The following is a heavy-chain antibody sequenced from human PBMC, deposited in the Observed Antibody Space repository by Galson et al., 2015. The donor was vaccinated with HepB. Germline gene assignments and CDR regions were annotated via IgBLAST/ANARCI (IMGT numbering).Heavy chain of an antibody. V-gene: IGHV3-66*01. CDR3: ARGSRTAAAGYFDY. CDR2: IYSGGRT. Sequence: SLRLSCAASGFTVSSDYMSWVRQAPGKGLEWVSVIYSGGRTYYADSVKGRFTISRGNSKDTLYLQMNSLRADDTAVYYCARGSRTAAAGYFDYWGQGTLVTVSS. J-gene: IGHJ4*02. CDR1: GFTVSSDY. D-gene: IGHD6-13*01.